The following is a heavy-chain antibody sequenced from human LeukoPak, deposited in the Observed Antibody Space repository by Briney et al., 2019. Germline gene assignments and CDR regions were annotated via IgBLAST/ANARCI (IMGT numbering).Heavy chain of an antibody. D-gene: IGHD1-26*01. V-gene: IGHV1-69*04. CDR1: GGTFSSYA. J-gene: IGHJ5*02. CDR2: IIPILGIA. Sequence: SVKVSCKASGGTFSSYAISWVRQVPGQGLEWMGRIIPILGIANYAQKFQGRVTITADKSTSTAYMELSSLRSEDTAVYYCARWLLSGNWFDPWGQGTLVTVSS. CDR3: ARWLLSGNWFDP.